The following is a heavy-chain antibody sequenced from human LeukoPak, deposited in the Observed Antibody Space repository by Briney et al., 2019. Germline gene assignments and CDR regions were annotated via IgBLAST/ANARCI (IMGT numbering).Heavy chain of an antibody. CDR2: ISSSSSYI. J-gene: IGHJ4*02. CDR3: ARRGNYVDDY. CDR1: GFTFSSYS. D-gene: IGHD1-7*01. V-gene: IGHV3-21*01. Sequence: PGGSLRLSCAASGFTFSSYSMNWVRQAPGKGLEWVSSISSSSSYIYYADSVKGRFTISRDNSKNTLYLQMNSLRAEDTAVCYCARRGNYVDDYWGQGTLVTVSS.